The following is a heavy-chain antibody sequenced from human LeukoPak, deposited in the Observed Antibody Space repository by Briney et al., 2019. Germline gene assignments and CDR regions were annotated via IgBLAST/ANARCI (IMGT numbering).Heavy chain of an antibody. V-gene: IGHV3-7*03. J-gene: IGHJ4*02. D-gene: IGHD1-26*01. Sequence: PGGSLRLSCAASGFTLSGYFMSWVRQAPGKGLEWVANIKQDGSEKYYVDSVKGRFTISRDNAKNSLYLQMNSLRAEDTAVYYCAREGGSSGDLDYWGQGTLVTVSS. CDR2: IKQDGSEK. CDR1: GFTLSGYF. CDR3: AREGGSSGDLDY.